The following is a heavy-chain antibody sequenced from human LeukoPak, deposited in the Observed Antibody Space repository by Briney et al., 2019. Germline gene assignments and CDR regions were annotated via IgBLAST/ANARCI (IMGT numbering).Heavy chain of an antibody. V-gene: IGHV3-30*02. CDR3: AKIPYCSGGSCSTTDY. CDR2: IQYDGSNE. Sequence: GGSLRLSCAPSGLTFSSYGMHWVRQAPGQGLEWVAYIQYDGSNEQYGDSVKGRFSISRDSSKNILYLQMNSLRAEDTAVYYCAKIPYCSGGSCSTTDYWGQGTLITVSS. D-gene: IGHD2-15*01. CDR1: GLTFSSYG. J-gene: IGHJ4*02.